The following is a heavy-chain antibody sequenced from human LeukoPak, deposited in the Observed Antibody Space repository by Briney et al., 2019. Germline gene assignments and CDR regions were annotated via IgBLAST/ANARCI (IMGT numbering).Heavy chain of an antibody. J-gene: IGHJ4*02. CDR2: IWYDGSDK. V-gene: IGHV3-33*01. D-gene: IGHD5-12*01. CDR1: GFTFSTYG. CDR3: ARAWGYRGYDWGYFDY. Sequence: GGSLRLFCAASGFTFSTYGMHWVRQAPGEGLEWVALIWYDGSDKYYAGSVKGRFTISRDNSKNTVYLQMNSLRVEDTAVYYCARAWGYRGYDWGYFDYWGQGTLVTVSS.